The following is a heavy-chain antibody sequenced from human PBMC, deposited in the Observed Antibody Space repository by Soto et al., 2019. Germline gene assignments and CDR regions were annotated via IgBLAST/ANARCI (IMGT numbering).Heavy chain of an antibody. V-gene: IGHV1-69*13. Sequence: GGLVKVSCKASGGTFNNYSISWVRQGPGQGLELMGGIIPIFGTANYAQKFQGRLTITADESTGTAYMELSSLRSEDTAVYYCARDAHYGSGYDYWGQGTLVTVSS. CDR1: GGTFNNYS. CDR2: IIPIFGTA. CDR3: ARDAHYGSGYDY. J-gene: IGHJ4*02. D-gene: IGHD2-15*01.